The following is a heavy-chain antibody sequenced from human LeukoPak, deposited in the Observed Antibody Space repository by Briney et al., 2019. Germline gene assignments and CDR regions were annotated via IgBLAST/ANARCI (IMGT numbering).Heavy chain of an antibody. V-gene: IGHV3-21*01. Sequence: GGSLRLSCVASGFSSSTYAMNWVRQAPGKGPEWVSYISSASSHVYYADSVRGRFIISRDNAKNSLYLQMNSLRAEDTAVYYCARDLMRFLEWVNWGQGTLVTVSS. D-gene: IGHD3-3*01. CDR2: ISSASSHV. CDR3: ARDLMRFLEWVN. J-gene: IGHJ4*02. CDR1: GFSSSTYA.